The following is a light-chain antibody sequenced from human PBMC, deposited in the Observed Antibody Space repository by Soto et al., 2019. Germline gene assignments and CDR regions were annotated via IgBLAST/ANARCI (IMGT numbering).Light chain of an antibody. CDR1: QSVASN. CDR2: GAS. V-gene: IGKV3-15*01. CDR3: HHYHNCPHT. Sequence: DIVMTQSPATLSVSPGERATLSCRASQSVASNLAWYQQRPGQAPRLLIYGASTRATGVPVRFSGSGSGPELTLTIRGLEPADFAVYYRHHYHNCPHTFGGGTKVQLK. J-gene: IGKJ4*02.